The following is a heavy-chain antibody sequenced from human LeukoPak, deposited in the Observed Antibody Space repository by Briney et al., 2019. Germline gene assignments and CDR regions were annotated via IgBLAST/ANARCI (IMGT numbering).Heavy chain of an antibody. CDR1: GGSISSYY. Sequence: SETLSLTCTVSGGSISSYYWSWIRQPPGKGLEWIGYIYYSGSTNYNPSLKSRVTISVDTSKNQFSLKLSSVTAADTAVYYCALLPPYGDADYWGRGTLVTVSS. J-gene: IGHJ4*02. CDR3: ALLPPYGDADY. D-gene: IGHD4-17*01. CDR2: IYYSGST. V-gene: IGHV4-59*08.